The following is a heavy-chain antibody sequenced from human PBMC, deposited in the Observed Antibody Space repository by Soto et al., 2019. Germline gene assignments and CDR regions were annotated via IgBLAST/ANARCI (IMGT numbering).Heavy chain of an antibody. CDR2: INHSGST. V-gene: IGHV4-34*01. J-gene: IGHJ6*03. CDR3: ARVQSPRSYYYYYMDV. CDR1: GGSFSGYY. Sequence: SETLSLTCAVYGGSFSGYYWSWIRQPPGKGLEWIGEINHSGSTNYNPSLKSRVTISVDTSKNQFSLKLSSVTAADTAVYYCARVQSPRSYYYYYMDVWGKGTTVTVSS.